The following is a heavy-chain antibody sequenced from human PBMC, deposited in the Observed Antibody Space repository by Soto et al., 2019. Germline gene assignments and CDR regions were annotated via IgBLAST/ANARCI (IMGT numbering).Heavy chain of an antibody. Sequence: QVQLVESGGGLVKPGGSLRLSCAASGFTFSDYYMSWIRQAPGKGLEWVSYLSSSGSTIYYADSVKGLFTISRDNAKNSLYLQMNSLRAEDTAVYYCARGSIVVVPETHQNYYYGMDVWGQGTTVTASS. CDR2: LSSSGSTI. CDR3: ARGSIVVVPETHQNYYYGMDV. CDR1: GFTFSDYY. D-gene: IGHD2-2*01. V-gene: IGHV3-11*01. J-gene: IGHJ6*02.